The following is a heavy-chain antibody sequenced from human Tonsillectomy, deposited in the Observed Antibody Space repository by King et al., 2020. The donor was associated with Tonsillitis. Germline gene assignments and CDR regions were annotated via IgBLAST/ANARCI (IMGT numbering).Heavy chain of an antibody. CDR3: AKEGIGLSDWYFDL. J-gene: IGHJ2*01. CDR2: IAYDASYE. V-gene: IGHV3-30*18. Sequence: VQLVESGGGVVQPGTSLRLSCAASGFTFDNYGMHWVRQAPGKGPEWVALIAYDASYENYADSVKGRFTISRDNSKNTLYLEMSSLRVEDTAVYYCAKEGIGLSDWYFDLWGRGTLVPVSS. CDR1: GFTFDNYG. D-gene: IGHD3-16*01.